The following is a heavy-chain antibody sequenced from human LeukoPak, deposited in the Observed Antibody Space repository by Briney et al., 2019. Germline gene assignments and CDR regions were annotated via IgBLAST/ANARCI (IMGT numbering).Heavy chain of an antibody. V-gene: IGHV3-9*01. CDR1: GFTFDDYA. CDR2: ISWNSGSI. D-gene: IGHD1-14*01. Sequence: GGSLRLSCAAYGFTFDDYAMHWVRQAPGKGLEWVSGISWNSGSIGYADSVKGRFTISRDNAKNSLYLQMNSLRAEDTAVYYCARRRTGNYFDYWGQGTLVTVSS. J-gene: IGHJ4*02. CDR3: ARRRTGNYFDY.